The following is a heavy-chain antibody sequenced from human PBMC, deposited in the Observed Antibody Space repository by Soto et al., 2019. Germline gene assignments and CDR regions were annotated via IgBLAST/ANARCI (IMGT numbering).Heavy chain of an antibody. CDR1: GFTVSNNY. D-gene: IGHD3-10*01. Sequence: EVQLVESGGGLIQPGGSLRLSCAVSGFTVSNNYMSWVRQAPGKGLEGVSVIYSGGYTAYGDSVKGRFTISRDNSKNTLYHQIKRPEADHGAFYYGATDRGGGGYWGQGTLVTVSS. CDR2: IYSGGYT. J-gene: IGHJ4*02. V-gene: IGHV3-53*01. CDR3: ATDRGGGGY.